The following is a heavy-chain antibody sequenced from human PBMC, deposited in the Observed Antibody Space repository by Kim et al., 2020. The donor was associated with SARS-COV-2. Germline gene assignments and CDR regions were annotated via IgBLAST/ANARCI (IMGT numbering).Heavy chain of an antibody. V-gene: IGHV3-23*01. D-gene: IGHD6-6*01. Sequence: RFTISRDNAKNTLYLQMNSLRAEDTAVYYCAKAERRIAALVQCYYYYGMDVWGQGTTVTVSS. J-gene: IGHJ6*02. CDR3: AKAERRIAALVQCYYYYGMDV.